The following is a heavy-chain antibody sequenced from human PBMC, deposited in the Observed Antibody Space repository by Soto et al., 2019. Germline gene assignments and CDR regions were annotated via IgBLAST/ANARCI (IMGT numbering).Heavy chain of an antibody. CDR3: AREYYGDSIYYYYGMDV. Sequence: PGGSLRLSCAASGFTFSSYWMHWVRQAPGKGLVWVSRINSDGSSTSYADSVKGRFTISRDNAKNTLYLQMNSLRAEDTAVYYCAREYYGDSIYYYYGMDVWGQGTTVTVSS. V-gene: IGHV3-74*01. D-gene: IGHD4-17*01. CDR2: INSDGSST. J-gene: IGHJ6*02. CDR1: GFTFSSYW.